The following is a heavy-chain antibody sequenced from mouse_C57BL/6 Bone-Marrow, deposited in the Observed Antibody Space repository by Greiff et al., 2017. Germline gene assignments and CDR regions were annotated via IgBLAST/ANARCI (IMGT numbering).Heavy chain of an antibody. CDR2: IDPSDSYT. J-gene: IGHJ4*01. D-gene: IGHD2-1*01. CDR1: GYTFTSYW. V-gene: IGHV1-69*01. CDR3: ARKGYYGNYVGYAMDY. Sequence: QVQLQQPGAELVMPGASVKLSCKASGYTFTSYWMHWVKQRPGQGLEWIGEIDPSDSYTNYNQKFKGKSTLTVDKSSSTAYMQLSSLTSEDSAVYYCARKGYYGNYVGYAMDYWGQGTSGTVSS.